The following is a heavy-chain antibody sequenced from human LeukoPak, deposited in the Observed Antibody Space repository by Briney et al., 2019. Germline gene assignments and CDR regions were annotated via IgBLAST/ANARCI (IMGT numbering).Heavy chain of an antibody. CDR2: IYTSRST. Sequence: SETLSLTCAVSGGSISTYYWSWIRQPAGKGLEWIGLIYTSRSTNYNPSLKSRVTMSVDTSKNQFSLNLRSVTAADTAVYYCARLPGGDSSSVVAFDLWGQGTMVTVSS. CDR3: ARLPGGDSSSVVAFDL. V-gene: IGHV4-4*07. J-gene: IGHJ3*01. D-gene: IGHD2-21*02. CDR1: GGSISTYY.